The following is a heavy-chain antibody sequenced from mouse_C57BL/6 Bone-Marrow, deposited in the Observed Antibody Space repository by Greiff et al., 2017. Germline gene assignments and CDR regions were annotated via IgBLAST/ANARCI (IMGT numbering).Heavy chain of an antibody. V-gene: IGHV5-4*01. CDR2: ISDGGSYT. CDR3: AREWLPYYYAMDY. J-gene: IGHJ4*01. Sequence: DVQLVESGGGLVKPGGSLKLSCAASGFTFSSYAMSWVRQTPEKRLEWVATISDGGSYTYYPDNVKGRFTISRDNAKNNLYLQMSHLKSEDTAMYYCAREWLPYYYAMDYWGQGTSVTVSS. CDR1: GFTFSSYA. D-gene: IGHD2-2*01.